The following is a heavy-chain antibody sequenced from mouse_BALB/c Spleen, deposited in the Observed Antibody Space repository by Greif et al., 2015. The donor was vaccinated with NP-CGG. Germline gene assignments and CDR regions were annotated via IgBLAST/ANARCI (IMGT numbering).Heavy chain of an antibody. Sequence: VQLKQSGPELVKPGASVKISRKASGYTFTDYNMHWVKQSHGKSLEWIGYIYPYNGGTGYNQKFKSKATLTVDNSSSTAYMELRSLTSEDSAVYYCANYRYDDYAMDYWGQGTSVTVSS. CDR3: ANYRYDDYAMDY. D-gene: IGHD2-14*01. J-gene: IGHJ4*01. V-gene: IGHV1S29*02. CDR2: IYPYNGGT. CDR1: GYTFTDYN.